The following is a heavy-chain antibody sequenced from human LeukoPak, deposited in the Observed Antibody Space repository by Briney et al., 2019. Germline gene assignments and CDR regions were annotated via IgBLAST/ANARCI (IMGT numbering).Heavy chain of an antibody. CDR3: ARWTAVAGGFDY. D-gene: IGHD6-19*01. CDR1: GYTFTSYY. J-gene: IGHJ4*02. Sequence: ASVKVSCKASGYTFTSYYMHWVRQAPGQGLEWMGIINPSGGSTSYAQKFQGRVTMTRDMSTSAVYMELSSLRSEDTAVYYCARWTAVAGGFDYWGQGTLVTVSS. CDR2: INPSGGST. V-gene: IGHV1-46*01.